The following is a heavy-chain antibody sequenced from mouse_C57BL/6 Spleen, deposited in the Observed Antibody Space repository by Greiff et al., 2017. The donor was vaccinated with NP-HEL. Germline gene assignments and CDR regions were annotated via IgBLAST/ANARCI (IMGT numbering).Heavy chain of an antibody. J-gene: IGHJ2*01. V-gene: IGHV1-76*01. D-gene: IGHD3-3*01. CDR3: AREGSYYFDY. Sequence: QVQLQQSGAELVRPGASVKLSCKASGYTFTDYYINWVKQRPGQGLEWIARIYPGSGNTYYNEKFKGKATLTAEKSSSTAYMQLSSLTSEDSAVYFCAREGSYYFDYWGQGTTLTVSS. CDR1: GYTFTDYY. CDR2: IYPGSGNT.